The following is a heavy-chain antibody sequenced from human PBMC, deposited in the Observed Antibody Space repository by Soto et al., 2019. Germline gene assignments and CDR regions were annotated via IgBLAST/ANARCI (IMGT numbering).Heavy chain of an antibody. CDR3: AREFPYYVSSDSYLDY. D-gene: IGHD3-16*01. V-gene: IGHV4-39*02. J-gene: IGHJ4*02. CDR1: GVSISSTSYN. Sequence: SETLSLTCNVSGVSISSTSYNWGWIRQPPGKGLEWIGTLDYSGTAHYNPSLKSRITVTPDTSKNQFSLHLNSVTPEDTAVYYCAREFPYYVSSDSYLDYWGQGALVTVS. CDR2: LDYSGTA.